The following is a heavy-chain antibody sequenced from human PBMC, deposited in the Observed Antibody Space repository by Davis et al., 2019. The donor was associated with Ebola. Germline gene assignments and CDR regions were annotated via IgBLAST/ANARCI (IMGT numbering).Heavy chain of an antibody. Sequence: SETLSLTCTLSSGSITGSNDQWGWLRQPPGKGLEWMGNINYTRSTYYNPSSLKSRVTISVDTSKNQFSLKMSSVTAADTAVYYCARSDGLTFDYWGQGTLATVSS. J-gene: IGHJ4*02. CDR3: ARSDGLTFDY. V-gene: IGHV4-39*01. CDR1: SGSITGSNDQ. CDR2: INYTRST. D-gene: IGHD3-9*01.